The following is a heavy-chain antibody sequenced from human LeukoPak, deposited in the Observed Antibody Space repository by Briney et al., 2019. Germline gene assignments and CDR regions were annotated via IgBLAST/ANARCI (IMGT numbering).Heavy chain of an antibody. CDR3: ARGYSGSYFDY. V-gene: IGHV3-48*01. CDR2: ISSSSSTR. J-gene: IGHJ4*02. Sequence: EGSLRLSCAASGFTFSSHSMNWVRQAPGKGLEWVSYISSSSSTRYYADSVKGRFTISRDNAKNSLYLQMNSLRAEDTAVYYCARGYSGSYFDYWGQGILVTVSS. D-gene: IGHD1-26*01. CDR1: GFTFSSHS.